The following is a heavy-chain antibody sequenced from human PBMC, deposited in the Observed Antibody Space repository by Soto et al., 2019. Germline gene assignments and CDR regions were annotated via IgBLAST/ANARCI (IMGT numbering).Heavy chain of an antibody. CDR3: ARVSYGSGSLSTYYYYGMDV. V-gene: IGHV4-59*01. CDR1: GGSISSYY. J-gene: IGHJ6*02. Sequence: SETLSLTCTVSGGSISSYYWSWIRQPPGKGLEWIGYIYYSGSTNYNPSLKSRVTMSVDTSKNQFSLKLSSVTAADTAVYYCARVSYGSGSLSTYYYYGMDVWGQGTTVTVSS. CDR2: IYYSGST. D-gene: IGHD3-10*01.